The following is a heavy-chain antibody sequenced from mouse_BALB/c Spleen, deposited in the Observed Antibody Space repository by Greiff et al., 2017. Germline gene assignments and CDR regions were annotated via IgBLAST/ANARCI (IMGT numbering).Heavy chain of an antibody. D-gene: IGHD1-2*01. J-gene: IGHJ4*01. CDR2: ISYSGST. CDR3: ARSPLTTATDYYAMDY. V-gene: IGHV3-8*02. Sequence: EVKVEESGPSLVKPSQTLSLTCSVTGDSITSGYWNWIRKFPGNKLEYMGYISYSGSTYYNPSLKSRISITRDTSKNQYYLQLNSVTTEDTATYYCARSPLTTATDYYAMDYWGQGTSVTVSS. CDR1: GDSITSGY.